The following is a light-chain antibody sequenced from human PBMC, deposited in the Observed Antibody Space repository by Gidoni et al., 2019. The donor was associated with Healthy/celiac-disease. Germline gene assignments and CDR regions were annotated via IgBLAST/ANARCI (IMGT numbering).Light chain of an antibody. Sequence: EIVLTQSPGTLSLSPGERATLSCRASQRVSSSYLAWYQQKPGQAPRLLIYGASSRATGIPDRFSGSGSGTDFTRTISRLEPEDFAVYYCQQYGSSSWTFGQGTKVEIK. CDR1: QRVSSSY. CDR3: QQYGSSSWT. CDR2: GAS. J-gene: IGKJ1*01. V-gene: IGKV3-20*01.